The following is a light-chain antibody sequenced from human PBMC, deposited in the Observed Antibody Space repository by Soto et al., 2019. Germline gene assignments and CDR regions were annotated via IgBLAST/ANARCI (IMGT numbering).Light chain of an antibody. J-gene: IGKJ4*01. V-gene: IGKV3D-15*01. CDR2: DAS. CDR1: QTVRNN. CDR3: QQYNNWPPLT. Sequence: EIVWTQSPATLSLSPGERATLSCRASQTVRNNLAWYQQRPGQAPRLLIYDASSRATGIPARFSGSGSGTDFTLTISSLQSEDFAVYYCQQYNNWPPLTFGRGTKVDI.